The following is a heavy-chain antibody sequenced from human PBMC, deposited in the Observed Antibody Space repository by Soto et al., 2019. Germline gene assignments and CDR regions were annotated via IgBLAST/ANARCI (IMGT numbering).Heavy chain of an antibody. V-gene: IGHV3-23*01. Sequence: GGSLRLSCAASGFTFISYAMSWVRQPPGKGLEWVSAIGGTSGNTYYADSVKGRFTISRDNSNNTLYLQMNSLRSEDTAIYYCGLGPGSYSSGWYDYRGQGTLVTVSS. J-gene: IGHJ4*02. CDR2: IGGTSGNT. CDR1: GFTFISYA. CDR3: GLGPGSYSSGWYDY. D-gene: IGHD6-19*01.